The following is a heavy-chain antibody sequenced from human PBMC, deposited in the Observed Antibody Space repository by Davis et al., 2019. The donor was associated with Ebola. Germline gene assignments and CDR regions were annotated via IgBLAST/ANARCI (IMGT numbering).Heavy chain of an antibody. V-gene: IGHV1-69*13. CDR2: IIPFFGTS. J-gene: IGHJ2*01. D-gene: IGHD7-27*01. CDR3: ARAKWGSGGLTYWYFDF. CDR1: GGTFSSYA. Sequence: SVKVSCKSSGGTFSSYAISWVRQAPGQGLEWMGGIIPFFGTSNYAQKFQGRVTITADESTTTYYMELSSLKFEDTAAYYCARAKWGSGGLTYWYFDFWGRGTLVTVSS.